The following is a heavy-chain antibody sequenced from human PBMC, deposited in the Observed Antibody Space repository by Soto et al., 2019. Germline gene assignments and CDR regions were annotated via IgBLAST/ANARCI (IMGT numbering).Heavy chain of an antibody. D-gene: IGHD5-18*01. Sequence: SVKVSCKASGVTFSSYAISWVRQAPGQGLEWMGGIIPIFGTANYAQKFQGRVTITRDTSASTAYMELSSLRSEDTAVYHCARSEGGGRMVTSFDYWGQGTLVTVSS. CDR1: GVTFSSYA. V-gene: IGHV1-69*05. CDR2: IIPIFGTA. CDR3: ARSEGGGRMVTSFDY. J-gene: IGHJ4*02.